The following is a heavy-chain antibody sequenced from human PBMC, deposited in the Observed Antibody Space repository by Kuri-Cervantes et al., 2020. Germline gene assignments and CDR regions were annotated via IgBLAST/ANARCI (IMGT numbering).Heavy chain of an antibody. J-gene: IGHJ5*02. V-gene: IGHV1-46*01. D-gene: IGHD2-15*01. CDR1: GYIFTNYR. Sequence: ASVKVSCKASGYIFTNYRMHWVRQTPGQGLEWMGIINPGSGSTSYAQKFQGRVSMTRDTSTSTVYMELSSLTSDDTAVYYCARDPCSSGSCYNWFDPWGQGTLVTVSS. CDR2: INPGSGST. CDR3: ARDPCSSGSCYNWFDP.